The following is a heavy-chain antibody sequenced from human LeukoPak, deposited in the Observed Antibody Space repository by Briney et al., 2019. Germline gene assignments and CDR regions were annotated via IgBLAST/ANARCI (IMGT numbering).Heavy chain of an antibody. V-gene: IGHV3-7*01. Sequence: PGGSLRLSCAASGFTFSNYWMSWVRQAPGKGLEWVANINQDGSVKHYVESVKGRFTISRDNAKNSLYLQMNSLRAEDTAVYYCARDMTRVSEFDYWGQGTLVTVSS. CDR1: GFTFSNYW. CDR3: ARDMTRVSEFDY. CDR2: INQDGSVK. D-gene: IGHD4-11*01. J-gene: IGHJ4*02.